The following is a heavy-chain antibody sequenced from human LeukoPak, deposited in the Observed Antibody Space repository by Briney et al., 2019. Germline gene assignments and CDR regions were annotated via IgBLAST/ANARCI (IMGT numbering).Heavy chain of an antibody. CDR2: IYPGDSDI. V-gene: IGHV5-51*01. D-gene: IGHD4-17*01. J-gene: IGHJ3*02. CDR3: ASLNRQATVTGTDPFDI. CDR1: GYSFTSYW. Sequence: GESLKISCKGSGYSFTSYWIGWVRQMPGKGLEWMGTIYPGDSDIRYSPSFQGQVTISADKSISTAYLQWSSLKASDTAMYYCASLNRQATVTGTDPFDIWGQGTMVTVSS.